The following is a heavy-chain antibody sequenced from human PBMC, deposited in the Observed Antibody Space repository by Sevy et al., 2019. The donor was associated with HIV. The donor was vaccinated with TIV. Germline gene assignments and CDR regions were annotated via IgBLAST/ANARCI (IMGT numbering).Heavy chain of an antibody. CDR2: VSGSGATT. Sequence: GGSLRLSRAASGFTFVTYAMNWVRQAPGKGLEWVSGVSGSGATTLYADSVKGRFSISRDNSKNTLYLQINSLRAEDTAVYYCAKDVYDSSGYYPMGAFDIWGQGTMVTVSS. D-gene: IGHD3-22*01. CDR1: GFTFVTYA. J-gene: IGHJ3*02. V-gene: IGHV3-23*01. CDR3: AKDVYDSSGYYPMGAFDI.